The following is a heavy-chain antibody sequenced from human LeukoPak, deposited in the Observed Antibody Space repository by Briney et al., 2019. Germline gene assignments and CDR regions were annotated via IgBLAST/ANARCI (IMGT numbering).Heavy chain of an antibody. J-gene: IGHJ4*02. CDR1: GFTFSDYY. D-gene: IGHD3-10*01. CDR3: ASVRWG. Sequence: GGSLRLSCAASGFTFSDYYMGWIRQAPGKGLEWVSYISGSFGYTNYADSVKGRFTISRDNAKNSVYLQMNSLRAEDTAVYYCASVRWGWGQGTLVTVSS. V-gene: IGHV3-11*03. CDR2: ISGSFGYT.